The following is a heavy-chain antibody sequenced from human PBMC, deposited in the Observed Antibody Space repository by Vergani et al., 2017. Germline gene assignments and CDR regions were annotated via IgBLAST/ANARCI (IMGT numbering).Heavy chain of an antibody. CDR1: GFTVSSNY. D-gene: IGHD6-6*01. CDR2: IYSGGST. J-gene: IGHJ6*02. CDR3: ARVPGERAARPPRSYYGMDV. V-gene: IGHV3-53*02. Sequence: EVQLVETGGGLIQPGGSLRLSCAASGFTVSSNYMSWVRQAPGKGLEWVSVIYSGGSTYYADSVKGRFTISRDNSKNTLYCQMNSLTAEDTAVYYCARVPGERAARPPRSYYGMDVWGQGTTVTVSS.